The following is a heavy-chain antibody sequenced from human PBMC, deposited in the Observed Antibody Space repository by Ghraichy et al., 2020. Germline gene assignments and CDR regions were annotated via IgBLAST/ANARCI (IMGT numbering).Heavy chain of an antibody. CDR2: IYYSGSS. V-gene: IGHV4-39*01. Sequence: SETLSLTCTVSGGSMRISSYFWGWIRQPPGKGLEWIGSIYYSGSSYYNPSLKSRVTISVDTSKNQFSLKMNSVTAADTAVYYCARQDTAMVGSRNTPFDYWGHGTLVTVSS. CDR3: ARQDTAMVGSRNTPFDY. CDR1: GGSMRISSYF. J-gene: IGHJ4*01. D-gene: IGHD5-18*01.